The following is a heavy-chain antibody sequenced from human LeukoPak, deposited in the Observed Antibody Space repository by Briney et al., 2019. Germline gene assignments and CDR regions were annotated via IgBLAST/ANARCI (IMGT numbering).Heavy chain of an antibody. CDR3: AKVGIVGAGYYYYYMDV. V-gene: IGHV3-23*01. CDR2: ISGSGGST. J-gene: IGHJ6*03. Sequence: GGSLRLSCAASGFTLSRDSMNWVRQAPGKGLEWVSAISGSGGSTYYADSVKGRFTISRDNSKNTLYLQMNSLRAEDTAVYYCAKVGIVGAGYYYYYMDVWGKGTTVTVSS. D-gene: IGHD1-26*01. CDR1: GFTLSRDS.